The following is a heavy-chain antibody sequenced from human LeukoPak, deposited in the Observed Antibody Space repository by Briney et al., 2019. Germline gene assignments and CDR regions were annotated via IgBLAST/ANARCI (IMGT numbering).Heavy chain of an antibody. D-gene: IGHD3-22*01. CDR1: GYSFTSYW. CDR3: ARYDYYDRSGYNNYFDY. Sequence: GESLKISCKGSGYSFTSYWIGWVRQMPGKGLEWMGIIYPGDSDTRYSPSFQGQVTISADKSISTAYLQWSSLKASDTAMYYCARYDYYDRSGYNNYFDYWGQGTLATVSS. CDR2: IYPGDSDT. V-gene: IGHV5-51*03. J-gene: IGHJ4*02.